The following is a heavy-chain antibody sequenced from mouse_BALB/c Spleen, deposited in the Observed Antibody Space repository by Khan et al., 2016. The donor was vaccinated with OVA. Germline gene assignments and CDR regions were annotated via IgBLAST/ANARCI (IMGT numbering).Heavy chain of an antibody. Sequence: EVELVESGGGLVKPGGSLKLSCAASGFTFSTYAMSWVRQTPEKRLEWVATISSDGDYTYYPDNVTGRFTISRDNANNIPYLQMSSLRSEDTAMYYCARSAYCNFAYWGQGTLVTVSA. D-gene: IGHD2-1*01. CDR1: GFTFSTYA. V-gene: IGHV5-9-3*01. CDR2: ISSDGDYT. CDR3: ARSAYCNFAY. J-gene: IGHJ3*01.